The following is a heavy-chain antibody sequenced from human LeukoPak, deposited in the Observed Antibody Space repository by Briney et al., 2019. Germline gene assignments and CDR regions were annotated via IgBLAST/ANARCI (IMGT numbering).Heavy chain of an antibody. Sequence: RRASVKVSCKASGYTFTSYAMHWVRQAPGQRLEWMGWINAGNGNTKYSQKFQGRVTITRDTSASTAYMELSSLRSEDTAVYYCARGRYSGNTNQMRPFDYWGQGTLVTVSS. D-gene: IGHD1-26*01. V-gene: IGHV1-3*01. CDR2: INAGNGNT. CDR3: ARGRYSGNTNQMRPFDY. J-gene: IGHJ4*02. CDR1: GYTFTSYA.